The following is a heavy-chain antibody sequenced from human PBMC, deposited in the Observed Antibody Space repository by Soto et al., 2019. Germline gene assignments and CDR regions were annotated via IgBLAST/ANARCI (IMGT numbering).Heavy chain of an antibody. CDR1: GFSLSTSGMC. D-gene: IGHD3-3*01. CDR3: ARMVGWRRLLRFLEWANDAFDI. J-gene: IGHJ3*02. V-gene: IGHV2-70*11. Sequence: SGPTLVNPTQTLTLTCTFSGFSLSTSGMCVSWIRQPPGKALEWLARIDWDDDKYYSTSLKTRLTISKDTSKNQVVLTMTNMDPVDTATYYCARMVGWRRLLRFLEWANDAFDIWGKGTMVTVSS. CDR2: IDWDDDK.